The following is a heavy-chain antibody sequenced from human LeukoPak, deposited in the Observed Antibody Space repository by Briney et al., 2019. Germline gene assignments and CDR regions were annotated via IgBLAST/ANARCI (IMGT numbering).Heavy chain of an antibody. CDR1: GFTFSNYA. CDR2: ISYDGTNK. CDR3: ARQMATILDGVLDY. D-gene: IGHD5-24*01. Sequence: GGSLRLSCAASGFTFSNYAIHWVRQAPGKGLEWVSVISYDGTNKYYADSVKGRFTISRDNSKNTLYLQMNSLKTEDTALYYCARQMATILDGVLDYWGQGTLVTVSS. J-gene: IGHJ4*02. V-gene: IGHV3-30*04.